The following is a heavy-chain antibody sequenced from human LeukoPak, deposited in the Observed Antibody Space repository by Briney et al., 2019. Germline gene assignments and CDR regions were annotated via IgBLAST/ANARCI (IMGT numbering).Heavy chain of an antibody. D-gene: IGHD3-10*01. V-gene: IGHV1-24*01. CDR3: ATDRIYYYGSGSVNFDY. Sequence: ASVKVSCKVSGYTLTELSMHWVRQAPGKGLEWMGGFDPEDGETIYAQKFQGRVTMTEDTSTATAYMELSSLRSEDTAVYYCATDRIYYYGSGSVNFDYWGQGTLVTVSS. CDR1: GYTLTELS. J-gene: IGHJ4*02. CDR2: FDPEDGET.